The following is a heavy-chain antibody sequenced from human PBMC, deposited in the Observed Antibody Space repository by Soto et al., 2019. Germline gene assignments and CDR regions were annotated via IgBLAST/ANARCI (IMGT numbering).Heavy chain of an antibody. J-gene: IGHJ4*02. D-gene: IGHD4-17*01. Sequence: PSETLSLTCAVYGGSFSGYYWSWIRQPPGKGLEWIGEINHSGSTNYNPSLKSRVTISVDTSKNQFSLKLSSVTAADTAVYYCAKRSGDYVRDYWGQGTLVTVYS. CDR3: AKRSGDYVRDY. CDR2: INHSGST. V-gene: IGHV4-34*01. CDR1: GGSFSGYY.